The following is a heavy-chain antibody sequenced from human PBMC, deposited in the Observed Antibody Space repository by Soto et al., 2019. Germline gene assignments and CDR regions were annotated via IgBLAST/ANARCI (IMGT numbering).Heavy chain of an antibody. CDR1: GFTFSDYY. D-gene: IGHD3-16*01. Sequence: PGGSLRLSCAASGFTFSDYYMSWIRQAPGKGLEWVSYVSSSGSTIYYADSVKGRFTISRDNAKDSLYLQMNSLRAEDTAVYYCARVDDSYYMDVWGKGTTVTVSS. J-gene: IGHJ6*03. CDR3: ARVDDSYYMDV. V-gene: IGHV3-11*01. CDR2: VSSSGSTI.